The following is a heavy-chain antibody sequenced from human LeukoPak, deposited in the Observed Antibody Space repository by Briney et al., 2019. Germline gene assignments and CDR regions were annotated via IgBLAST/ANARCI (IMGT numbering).Heavy chain of an antibody. Sequence: ASVKVSCKASGYTFTDYHIHWVRQAPGQGLEWMGWISAYNGNTNYAQKLQGRVTMTTDTSTSTAYMELRSLRSDDTAVYYCASSLGYCSSTSCYFNWFDPWGKGTTVTVSS. J-gene: IGHJ5*01. V-gene: IGHV1-18*01. CDR3: ASSLGYCSSTSCYFNWFDP. CDR1: GYTFTDYH. CDR2: ISAYNGNT. D-gene: IGHD2-2*01.